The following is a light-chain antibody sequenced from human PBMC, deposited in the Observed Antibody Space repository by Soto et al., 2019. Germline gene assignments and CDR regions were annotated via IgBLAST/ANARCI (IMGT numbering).Light chain of an antibody. CDR2: KDS. J-gene: IGLJ3*02. CDR3: QSADSSGTYRGV. Sequence: SYELTQPPSVSVSPGQTARITCSGDALPKQYAYWYQQKPGQAPVLVIYKDSERPSGIPERFSGSGSGTTVTLTISGVQAEDEADYYCQSADSSGTYRGVFGGGTKLTVL. CDR1: ALPKQY. V-gene: IGLV3-25*03.